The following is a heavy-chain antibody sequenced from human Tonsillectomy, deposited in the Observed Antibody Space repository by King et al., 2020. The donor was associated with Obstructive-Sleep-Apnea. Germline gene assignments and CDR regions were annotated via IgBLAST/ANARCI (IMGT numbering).Heavy chain of an antibody. J-gene: IGHJ4*02. D-gene: IGHD6-13*01. CDR1: GGSIRSSNW. V-gene: IGHV4-4*02. Sequence: VQLQESGPGLVKPSGTLSLTCAVSGGSIRSSNWWSWVRQTPRKGLEWIGEIYHSGSTNYNPSLKSRVTISVDKSKNQFSLKLSSVTAADTAVYYCARIPFGYSSSWHFDCWGQGTLVTVSS. CDR3: ARIPFGYSSSWHFDC. CDR2: IYHSGST.